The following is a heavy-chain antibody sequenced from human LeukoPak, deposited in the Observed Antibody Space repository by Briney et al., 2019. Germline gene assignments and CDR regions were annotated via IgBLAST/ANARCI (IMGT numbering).Heavy chain of an antibody. Sequence: GASVKVSCKASGYTFTGYYMHWVRQAPGQGLEWMGWINPNSGGTNYAQTFQGRVTMTRDTSISTAYMELSRLRSDDTAVYYCATLDSSGYDDYWGQGTLVTVSS. D-gene: IGHD3-22*01. V-gene: IGHV1-2*02. CDR1: GYTFTGYY. J-gene: IGHJ4*02. CDR2: INPNSGGT. CDR3: ATLDSSGYDDY.